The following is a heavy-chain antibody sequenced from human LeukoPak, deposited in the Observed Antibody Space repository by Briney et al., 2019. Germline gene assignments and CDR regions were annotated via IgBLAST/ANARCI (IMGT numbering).Heavy chain of an antibody. CDR3: ARVLETDCSGGSCYSGLDY. CDR1: GFTFSRYN. Sequence: GGSLRLSCAASGFTFSRYNMNWVRQAPGNGLEWVSSISRTGNYIYYADSVKGRFTISRDNAQNSLFLQMNSLRVEDTAVYYCARVLETDCSGGSCYSGLDYWGQGTLVTVSS. J-gene: IGHJ4*02. V-gene: IGHV3-21*01. CDR2: ISRTGNYI. D-gene: IGHD2-15*01.